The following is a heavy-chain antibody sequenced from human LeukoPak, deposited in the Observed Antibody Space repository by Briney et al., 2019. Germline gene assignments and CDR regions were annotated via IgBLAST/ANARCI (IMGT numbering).Heavy chain of an antibody. J-gene: IGHJ4*02. CDR3: ARDTGDYCFDS. CDR2: IHPNSGGT. Sequence: ASVKVSCKASGYTFTGYYIHWVRQDPGQGLEWMGWIHPNSGGTKSAQKFQGRVTMTRDTSISTVDMDLSRLRSDDTAVYYCARDTGDYCFDSWGQGTLVTVSS. CDR1: GYTFTGYY. V-gene: IGHV1-2*02. D-gene: IGHD7-27*01.